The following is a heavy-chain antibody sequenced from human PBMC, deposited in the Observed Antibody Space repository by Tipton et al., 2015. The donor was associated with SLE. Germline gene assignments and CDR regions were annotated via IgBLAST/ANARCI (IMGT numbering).Heavy chain of an antibody. J-gene: IGHJ3*02. Sequence: TLSLTCTVSGGSISSHYWSWIRQPPGKGLEWIGYIYYSGSISYNPSLKSRVTISVDTSKNQFSLKLSSVTAADTAVYYCAREGERMMDAFDIWGQGTMVTVSS. V-gene: IGHV4-59*11. CDR1: GGSISSHY. D-gene: IGHD3-16*01. CDR3: AREGERMMDAFDI. CDR2: IYYSGSI.